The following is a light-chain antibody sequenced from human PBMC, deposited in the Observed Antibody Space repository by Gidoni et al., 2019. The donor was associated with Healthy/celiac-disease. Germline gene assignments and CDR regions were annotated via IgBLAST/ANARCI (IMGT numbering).Light chain of an antibody. J-gene: IGKJ1*01. Sequence: DIQMTQSPSTLSASVGDRVTITCRASQSISSWLAWYQHQPGKAPKLLIYKASSLESGVPSRFSGSGSGTEFTLTISSLQPDDFATYYCQQYNSYSWTFXQXTKVEIK. V-gene: IGKV1-5*03. CDR3: QQYNSYSWT. CDR2: KAS. CDR1: QSISSW.